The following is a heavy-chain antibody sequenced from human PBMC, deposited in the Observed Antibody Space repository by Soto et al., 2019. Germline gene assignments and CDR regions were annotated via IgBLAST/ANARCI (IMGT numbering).Heavy chain of an antibody. CDR1: GYTFTSYG. CDR2: ISAYNGNT. J-gene: IGHJ4*02. Sequence: ASVKVSCKASGYTFTSYGISWVRQAPGQGLEWMGWISAYNGNTNYAQKLQGRVTMTTDTSTSTAYTELRSLRSDDKAVYYCARDLPHCAGDCYSGPLDYWGQGTLVTVSS. CDR3: ARDLPHCAGDCYSGPLDY. V-gene: IGHV1-18*01. D-gene: IGHD2-21*02.